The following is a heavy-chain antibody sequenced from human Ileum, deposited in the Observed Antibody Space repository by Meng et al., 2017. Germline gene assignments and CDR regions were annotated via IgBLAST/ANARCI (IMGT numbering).Heavy chain of an antibody. V-gene: IGHV6-1*01. CDR1: GASVSSNSAA. D-gene: IGHD1-26*01. CDR2: TYYRSKWYN. CDR3: AKDGTSGSYLGLYY. J-gene: IGHJ4*02. Sequence: RLRQSGPGLVKLSQTLSPTCPIFGASVSSNSAAWNWIRQSPSRGLEWLGRTYYRSKWYNDYAVSVKSRITINPDTSKNQFSLQLNSVTPEDTAVYYCAKDGTSGSYLGLYYWGQGTLVTVSS.